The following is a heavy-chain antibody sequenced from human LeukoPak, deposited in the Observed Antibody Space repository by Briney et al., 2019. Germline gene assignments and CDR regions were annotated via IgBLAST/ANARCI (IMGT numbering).Heavy chain of an antibody. Sequence: GRSLRLSCGASGFSFSLYGMHWVRQAPGKGLEWVAFIWAAGNDDFYADSVRGRFTISRDNSKNTLYLQMNSLRAGDTAVYYCAKGDNDILTGYYNSFDYWGQGTLVTVSS. D-gene: IGHD3-9*01. V-gene: IGHV3-33*06. CDR2: IWAAGNDD. J-gene: IGHJ4*02. CDR3: AKGDNDILTGYYNSFDY. CDR1: GFSFSLYG.